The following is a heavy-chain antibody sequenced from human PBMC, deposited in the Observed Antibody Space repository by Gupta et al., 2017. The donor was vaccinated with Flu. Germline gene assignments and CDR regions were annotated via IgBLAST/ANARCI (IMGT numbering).Heavy chain of an antibody. J-gene: IGHJ6*02. CDR3: ARDYPVYYDSSGYYYGMDV. Sequence: QVQLVQSGAEVKKPGSSVKVSCKASGGTFSSYAISWVRQAPGQGLEWMGGIIPIFGTANYAQKFQGRVTITADESTSTAYMELSSLRSEDTAVYYCARDYPVYYDSSGYYYGMDVWGQGTTVTVSS. V-gene: IGHV1-69*01. CDR2: IIPIFGTA. D-gene: IGHD3-22*01. CDR1: GGTFSSYA.